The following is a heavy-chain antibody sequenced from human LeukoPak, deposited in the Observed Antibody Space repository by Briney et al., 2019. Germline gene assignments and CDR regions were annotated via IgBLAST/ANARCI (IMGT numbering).Heavy chain of an antibody. CDR3: TRSAVVLPYYFDY. CDR2: FDPENGET. CDR1: GYTLTELS. J-gene: IGHJ4*02. V-gene: IGHV1-24*01. D-gene: IGHD3-22*01. Sequence: ASVKVSCKVSGYTLTELSMHWVPQAPGKGLEWMGSFDPENGETLYAQEFQGRVTLTEDTSADTDYMELISLRSEDTAVYYCTRSAVVLPYYFDYWGQGTLVTVSS.